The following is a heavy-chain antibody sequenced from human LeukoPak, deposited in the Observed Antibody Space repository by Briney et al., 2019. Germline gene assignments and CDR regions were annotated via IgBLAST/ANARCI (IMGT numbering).Heavy chain of an antibody. Sequence: GGSLRLSCVTSGFTFRGYWMSWFRQAPGKGLEWVGNIQPDGSGAFYVDAMRGRFTISRDNAQNSLYLQMNSLRAEDTAVYYCAREPPADWGQGTLVTVSS. J-gene: IGHJ4*02. CDR3: AREPPAD. CDR2: IQPDGSGA. CDR1: GFTFRGYW. V-gene: IGHV3-7*01.